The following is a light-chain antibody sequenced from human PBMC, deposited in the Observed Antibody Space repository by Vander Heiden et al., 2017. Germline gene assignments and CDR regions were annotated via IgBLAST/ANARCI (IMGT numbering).Light chain of an antibody. CDR3: QQRSNWPPLT. V-gene: IGKV3-11*01. J-gene: IGKJ4*01. Sequence: DIVLTQSPAPLSSSPGERATLSCSASQSVSSYLAWYQQKPGQAPRLLIYDASNRATGIPARFSGSGCGTDVTLTISSREPEDFAVYYCQQRSNWPPLTFGGGTKVEIK. CDR1: QSVSSY. CDR2: DAS.